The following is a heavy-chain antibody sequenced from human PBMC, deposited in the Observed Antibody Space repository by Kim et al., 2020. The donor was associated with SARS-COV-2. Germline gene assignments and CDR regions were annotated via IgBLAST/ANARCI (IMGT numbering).Heavy chain of an antibody. Sequence: GGSLRLSCAASGFTFSTFGFHWVRQAPGKGLEWVAVISYDGSNKYHGDSVKGRFTTSRDNSKNTLYLQMNSLATEDTAVYYCASTRGTATTPVSAFDMWGQGTMVTVSS. D-gene: IGHD4-17*01. CDR1: GFTFSTFG. CDR3: ASTRGTATTPVSAFDM. CDR2: ISYDGSNK. J-gene: IGHJ3*02. V-gene: IGHV3-33*05.